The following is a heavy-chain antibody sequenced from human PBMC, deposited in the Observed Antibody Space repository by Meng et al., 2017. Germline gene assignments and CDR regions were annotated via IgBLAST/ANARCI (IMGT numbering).Heavy chain of an antibody. D-gene: IGHD3-22*01. CDR2: ISGSGGST. Sequence: GGSLRLSCAASGFTFSSYAMSWVRQAPGKGLEWVSAISGSGGSTYYADSVKGRFTISRDNSKNTLYLQMNSLRAEDTAVYYCAKCWTYYYDSSGYSLDYWGQGTLVTVSS. CDR1: GFTFSSYA. V-gene: IGHV3-23*01. J-gene: IGHJ4*02. CDR3: AKCWTYYYDSSGYSLDY.